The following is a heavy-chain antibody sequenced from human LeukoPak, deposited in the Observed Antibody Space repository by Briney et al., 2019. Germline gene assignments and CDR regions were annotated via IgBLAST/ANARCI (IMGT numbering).Heavy chain of an antibody. CDR3: ASPGGYYGSGSLDY. Sequence: GGSLRLSCAASGFTFSSYAMHWVRQAPGKGLEWVAVISYDGSNKYYADSVKGRFTISRDNSKNTLYLQMNSLRAEDTAVYYCASPGGYYGSGSLDYWGQGTLVTVSS. J-gene: IGHJ4*02. V-gene: IGHV3-30-3*01. CDR1: GFTFSSYA. CDR2: ISYDGSNK. D-gene: IGHD3-10*01.